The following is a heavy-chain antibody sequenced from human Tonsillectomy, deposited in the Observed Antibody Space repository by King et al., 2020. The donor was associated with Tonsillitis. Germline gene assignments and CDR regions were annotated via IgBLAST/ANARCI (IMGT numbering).Heavy chain of an antibody. D-gene: IGHD3-22*01. CDR2: ISHDGGDE. CDR3: ANSGAFYDNTGYFDY. Sequence: VQLVESGGGVVQPGRSLRLSCAASGFSFSTYGMHWVRQAPGKGLEWVAVISHDGGDEHYADSVKGRFTISRDNSKNTLYLQMNSLRAEDTAVYYCANSGAFYDNTGYFDYWGQGILVAVSS. CDR1: GFSFSTYG. J-gene: IGHJ4*02. V-gene: IGHV3-30*18.